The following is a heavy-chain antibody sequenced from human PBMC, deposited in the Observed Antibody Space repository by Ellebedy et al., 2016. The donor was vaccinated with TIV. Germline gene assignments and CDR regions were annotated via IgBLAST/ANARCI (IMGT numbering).Heavy chain of an antibody. Sequence: GESLKISXAASGFTLSNYDMHWVRQGPGKGLEWVSAIDKAGDAFYAGSVKGRFTIARENAKSSLYLQMDNLRADDLAVYYCARESLGWKLQPLDYWGQGTLVTVSS. V-gene: IGHV3-13*04. J-gene: IGHJ4*02. CDR1: GFTLSNYD. CDR3: ARESLGWKLQPLDY. CDR2: IDKAGDA. D-gene: IGHD3-16*02.